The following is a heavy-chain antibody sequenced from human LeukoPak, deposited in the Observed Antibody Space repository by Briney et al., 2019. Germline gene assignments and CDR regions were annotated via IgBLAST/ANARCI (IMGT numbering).Heavy chain of an antibody. CDR2: IKQDGSEK. Sequence: GGSLRLSCAASGFTFSSYWMSWVRQAPGKGLEWVANIKQDGSEKYYVDSVKGRFTISRGNAKNSLYLQMNSLRAEDTAVYYCARDLHCGGDCYSQVDYWGQGTLVTASS. CDR1: GFTFSSYW. V-gene: IGHV3-7*01. D-gene: IGHD2-21*02. J-gene: IGHJ4*02. CDR3: ARDLHCGGDCYSQVDY.